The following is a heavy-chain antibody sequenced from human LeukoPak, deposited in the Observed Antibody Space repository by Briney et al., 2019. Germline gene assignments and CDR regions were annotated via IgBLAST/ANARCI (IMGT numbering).Heavy chain of an antibody. CDR1: GGSISSYY. J-gene: IGHJ5*02. Sequence: TSETLSLTCTVSGGSISSYYWSWIRQPPGKGLEWIGYIYYSGSTNYNPSLKSRVTISVDTSKNQFSLKLSSVTAADTAVYYCARQGPREYYDILTGYWSGVGWFDPWGQGTQVTVSS. D-gene: IGHD3-9*01. CDR2: IYYSGST. CDR3: ARQGPREYYDILTGYWSGVGWFDP. V-gene: IGHV4-59*08.